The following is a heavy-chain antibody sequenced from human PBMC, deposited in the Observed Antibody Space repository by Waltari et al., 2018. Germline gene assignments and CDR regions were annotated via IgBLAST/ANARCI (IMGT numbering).Heavy chain of an antibody. CDR1: GYTLPELS. D-gene: IGHD1-20*01. CDR2: FDPEDGET. J-gene: IGHJ3*02. V-gene: IGHV1-24*01. CDR3: ATGTYNWNLDAFDI. Sequence: QVQLVQSGAEVKKPGASVTFSCKVSGYTLPELSLHLVRPAPGTGLEWMGGFDPEDGETIYAQKFQGRVTMTEDTSTDTAYMELSSLRSEDTAVYYCATGTYNWNLDAFDIWGQGTMVTVSS.